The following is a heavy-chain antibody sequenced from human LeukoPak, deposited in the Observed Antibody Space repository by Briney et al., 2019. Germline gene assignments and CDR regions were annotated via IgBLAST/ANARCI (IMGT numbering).Heavy chain of an antibody. J-gene: IGHJ6*02. CDR3: ARGGYSRSSEYYHGMDV. D-gene: IGHD6-6*01. CDR1: GFTFTGFY. CDR2: INPNSGGT. Sequence: ASVTVSCKASGFTFTGFYMRWVRQAPGQGLEWMGWINPNSGGTNYAQKFQGRVTMTRDTSINTAYMELSRLRSDDTAVYYCARGGYSRSSEYYHGMDVWGQGTTVTVSS. V-gene: IGHV1-2*02.